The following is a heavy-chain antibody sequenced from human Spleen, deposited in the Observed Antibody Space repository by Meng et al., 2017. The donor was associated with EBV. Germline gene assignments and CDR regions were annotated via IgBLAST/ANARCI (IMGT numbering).Heavy chain of an antibody. CDR1: GFSLGTSGVG. CDR3: AHALGHFDY. CDR2: IYWDDVE. V-gene: IGHV2-5*02. D-gene: IGHD7-27*01. Sequence: QIPLKDAGPKLVNPTQTLTLTCTFSGFSLGTSGVGVGWIRQPPGKALECLALIYWDDVERYSPSLRSRLTITKDTSKNQVFLTMTNMDPVDTATYYCAHALGHFDYWGQGTLVTVSS. J-gene: IGHJ4*02.